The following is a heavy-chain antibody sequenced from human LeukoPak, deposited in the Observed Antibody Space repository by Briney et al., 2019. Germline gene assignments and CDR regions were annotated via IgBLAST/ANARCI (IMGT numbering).Heavy chain of an antibody. D-gene: IGHD3-10*01. Sequence: GGSLRLSCAASGFTFSSYSMNWVRQAPGKGLEWVSSISSSSSYIYYADSVKGRFTISRDNAKNSLYLQMNSLRAEDTAVYYCAKGQVGSYPFDYWGQGTLVTVSS. CDR1: GFTFSSYS. CDR3: AKGQVGSYPFDY. V-gene: IGHV3-21*04. CDR2: ISSSSSYI. J-gene: IGHJ4*02.